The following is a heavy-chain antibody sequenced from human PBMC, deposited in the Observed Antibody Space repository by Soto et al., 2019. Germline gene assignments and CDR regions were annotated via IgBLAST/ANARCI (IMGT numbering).Heavy chain of an antibody. J-gene: IGHJ6*02. CDR3: ARGSRPAGYSSGWYSAYYYGLDV. CDR1: GGSFSGYY. D-gene: IGHD6-19*01. Sequence: QVQLQQWGAGLLKPSETLSLTCAVYGGSFSGYYWSWIRQPPGKGLEWIGEISDSGNTNYNPSLSRRVTIAVDTSTTQFSLQLTSVTAADTAVYYWARGSRPAGYSSGWYSAYYYGLDVWGQGPTVTVSS. V-gene: IGHV4-34*02. CDR2: ISDSGNT.